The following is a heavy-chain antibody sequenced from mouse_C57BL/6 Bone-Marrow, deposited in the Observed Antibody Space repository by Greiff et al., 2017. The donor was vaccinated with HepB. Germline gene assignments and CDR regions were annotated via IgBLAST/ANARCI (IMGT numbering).Heavy chain of an antibody. J-gene: IGHJ4*01. Sequence: VQLQQSGPGLAKPSQTLSLTCSVTGYSITSDYWNWIRKFPGNKLEYMGYISYSGSTYYNPSLKSRISITRDTSKNQYYLQLNSVTTEDTATYYCARSGGAMVTTSYAMDYWGQGTSVTVSS. CDR2: ISYSGST. D-gene: IGHD2-2*01. CDR3: ARSGGAMVTTSYAMDY. CDR1: GYSITSDY. V-gene: IGHV3-8*01.